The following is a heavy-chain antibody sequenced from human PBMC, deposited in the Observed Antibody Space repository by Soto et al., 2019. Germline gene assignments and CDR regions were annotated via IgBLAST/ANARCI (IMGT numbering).Heavy chain of an antibody. CDR3: ARHLRGGANAFDI. CDR1: GGSISTSSYY. CDR2: IYYSGST. J-gene: IGHJ3*02. V-gene: IGHV4-39*01. Sequence: QLQLQESGPGLVKPSETLSLTCTVSGGSISTSSYYWGWIRHPPGKRLEWIGRIYYSGSTYYNPTLKSRVTIPVDTSKNQFSLKLSSVTAADTAVYYCARHLRGGANAFDIWGQGTMVTVSS. D-gene: IGHD2-21*01.